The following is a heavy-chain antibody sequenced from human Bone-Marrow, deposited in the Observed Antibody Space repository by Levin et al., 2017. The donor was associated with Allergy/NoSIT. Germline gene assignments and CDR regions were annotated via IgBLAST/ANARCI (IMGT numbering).Heavy chain of an antibody. Sequence: GESLKISCKASGYTFISFGVAWVRQAPGQGLEWMGWISAHNGNTNYARKFQGRVTMTTDKPTSTAYMELRSLRSDDTAVYYCARFVVVPATYYYLDVWSKGTTVTVSS. CDR1: GYTFISFG. V-gene: IGHV1-18*01. CDR3: ARFVVVPATYYYLDV. J-gene: IGHJ6*03. D-gene: IGHD2-2*01. CDR2: ISAHNGNT.